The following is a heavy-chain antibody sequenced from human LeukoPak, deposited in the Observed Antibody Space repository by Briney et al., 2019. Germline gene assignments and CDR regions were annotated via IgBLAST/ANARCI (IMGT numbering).Heavy chain of an antibody. D-gene: IGHD5-12*01. CDR2: INPSSGGT. CDR3: ARYSGYDEPFEY. CDR1: GYTFTGYY. J-gene: IGHJ4*02. Sequence: ASVKVSCKASGYTFTGYYIHWVRQAPGQGLEWMGWINPSSGGTSYAQKFQGRVTMTRDTSVTTAYMELSRLRSDDTAVYYCARYSGYDEPFEYWGQGALVTVSS. V-gene: IGHV1-2*02.